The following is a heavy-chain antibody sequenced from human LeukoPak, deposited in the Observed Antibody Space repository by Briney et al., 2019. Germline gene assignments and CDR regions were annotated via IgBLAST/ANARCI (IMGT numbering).Heavy chain of an antibody. D-gene: IGHD5-24*01. CDR3: ARRDGWFDP. CDR2: IYHSGST. V-gene: IGHV4-38-2*01. J-gene: IGHJ5*02. CDR1: GYSISSGYY. Sequence: PSETLSLTCAVSGYSISSGYYWGWIRQPPGKGLEWIGSIYHSGSTYYNPSLKSRVTISVDTSKNQFSLKLSSVTAADTAEYYCARRDGWFDPWGQGTLVTVSS.